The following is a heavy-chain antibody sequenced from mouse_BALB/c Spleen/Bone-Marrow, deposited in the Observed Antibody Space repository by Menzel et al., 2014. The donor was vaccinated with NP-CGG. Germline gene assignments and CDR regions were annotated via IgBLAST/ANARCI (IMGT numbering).Heavy chain of an antibody. D-gene: IGHD4-1*01. Sequence: QVQLQQSGVELVRPGTSVKVSCKASGYAFTNYWIEWEKQRPGQGLEWIGVINPGSGGINYNEKFKGKATLTADKSSNTAYMQLSSLTSDDSAVYFCARELGRGFAYWGQGTLVTVSA. CDR1: GYAFTNYW. J-gene: IGHJ3*01. CDR3: ARELGRGFAY. CDR2: INPGSGGI. V-gene: IGHV1-54*01.